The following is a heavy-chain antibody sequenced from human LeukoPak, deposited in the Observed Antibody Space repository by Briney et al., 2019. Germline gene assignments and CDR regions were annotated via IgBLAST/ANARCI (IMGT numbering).Heavy chain of an antibody. CDR1: GGSISNYY. Sequence: SETLSLTCTVSGGSISNYYWSWIRQPPGKGLEWIGYIYYSGSTNYNPSLKSRVTISVDTSKNQFSLKLSSVTAADTAVYYCARQGIFSDSSGYYAYWGQGTL. V-gene: IGHV4-59*08. J-gene: IGHJ4*01. CDR2: IYYSGST. CDR3: ARQGIFSDSSGYYAY. D-gene: IGHD3-22*01.